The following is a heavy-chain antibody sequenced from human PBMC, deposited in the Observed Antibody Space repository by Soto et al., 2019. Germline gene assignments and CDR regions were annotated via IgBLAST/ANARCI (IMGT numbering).Heavy chain of an antibody. Sequence: QGQLVQSGAEVKKPGASVKVSCKTSGYTYSKYIIAWVRQTPGQGLEWMGWISGYNGDTKYAPELQGRVTFTSETSTSTAYMELRSLTSDETAVYYCVREFLAGSFDNWGQGTLVTVSS. D-gene: IGHD6-19*01. CDR1: GYTYSKYI. CDR2: ISGYNGDT. J-gene: IGHJ4*02. V-gene: IGHV1-18*04. CDR3: VREFLAGSFDN.